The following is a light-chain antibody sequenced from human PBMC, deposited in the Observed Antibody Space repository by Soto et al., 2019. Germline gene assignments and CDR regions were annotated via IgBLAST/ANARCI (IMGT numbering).Light chain of an antibody. Sequence: IQMTQSPSTLSASVGDRVIITCRASQDISGWLAWYQQKPGKAPKLLVFDASSLEDGVPSRFSGSGSGTEFTLTVSNLQSDDFATHYCQHYSTRSGVTFGGGTKVDIK. CDR3: QHYSTRSGVT. J-gene: IGKJ4*01. CDR1: QDISGW. CDR2: DAS. V-gene: IGKV1-5*01.